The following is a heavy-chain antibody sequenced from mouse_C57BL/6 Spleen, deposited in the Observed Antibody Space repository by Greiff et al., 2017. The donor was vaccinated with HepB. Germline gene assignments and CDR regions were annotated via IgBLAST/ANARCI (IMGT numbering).Heavy chain of an antibody. Sequence: EVKLMESGGGLVKPGGSLKLSCAASGFTFSSYTMSWVRQTPEKRLEWVATISGGGGNTYYPDSVKGRFTISRDNAKNTLYLQMSSLRSEDTALYYCARPWLLRYFDVWGTGTTVTVSS. CDR2: ISGGGGNT. D-gene: IGHD2-3*01. J-gene: IGHJ1*03. V-gene: IGHV5-9*01. CDR3: ARPWLLRYFDV. CDR1: GFTFSSYT.